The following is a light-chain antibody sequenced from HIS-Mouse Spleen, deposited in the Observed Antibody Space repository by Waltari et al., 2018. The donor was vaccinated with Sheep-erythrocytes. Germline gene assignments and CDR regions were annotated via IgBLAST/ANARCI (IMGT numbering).Light chain of an antibody. V-gene: IGLV2-11*01. CDR2: DVS. CDR1: SSDVGGYNY. Sequence: QSALTQPRSVSGSPGQSVTNSCTGTSSDVGGYNYVSWYQQHPGKAPKLMIYDVSKRPSCVPDRFSCSKSGNPASLTISGLQAEDEADYYCCSYAGSYNHVFATGTKVTVL. CDR3: CSYAGSYNHV. J-gene: IGLJ1*01.